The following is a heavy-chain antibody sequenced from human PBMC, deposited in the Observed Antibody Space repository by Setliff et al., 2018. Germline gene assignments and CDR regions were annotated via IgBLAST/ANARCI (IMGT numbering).Heavy chain of an antibody. CDR2: VYYSGTA. CDR3: ASGGTFRYFDY. D-gene: IGHD2-15*01. CDR1: GGSISTYY. J-gene: IGHJ4*02. Sequence: SETLSLTCTVSGGSISTYYWSWIRQPPGKGLEYIGYVYYSGTANYSPSLKSRVIISVDTSKNQFSLNLRSVTAADTAVYYCASGGTFRYFDYWGQGTPVTVSS. V-gene: IGHV4-59*01.